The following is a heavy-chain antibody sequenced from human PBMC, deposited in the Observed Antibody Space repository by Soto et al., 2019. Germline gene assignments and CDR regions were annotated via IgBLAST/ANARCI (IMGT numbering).Heavy chain of an antibody. CDR1: GFTFSNYA. Sequence: GGSLRLSCAASGFTFSNYAMTWVRQAPGKGLEWVSDITGSGDTTYYADSVKGRFTISRDNSKRTLFLQMSSLRVEDTAIYYCVKRYNWTPHELWGQGTLVIVSS. V-gene: IGHV3-23*01. D-gene: IGHD1-20*01. J-gene: IGHJ4*02. CDR3: VKRYNWTPHEL. CDR2: ITGSGDTT.